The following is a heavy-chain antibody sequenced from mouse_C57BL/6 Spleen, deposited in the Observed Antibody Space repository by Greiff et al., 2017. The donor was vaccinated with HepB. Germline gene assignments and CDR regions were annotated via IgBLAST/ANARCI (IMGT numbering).Heavy chain of an antibody. CDR1: GFSLTSYG. CDR2: IWSGGST. J-gene: IGHJ4*01. D-gene: IGHD1-1*01. CDR3: ARNSRFFSYGSSYEDAMDY. Sequence: QVQLKQSGPGLVQPSQSLSITCTVSGFSLTSYGVHWVRQSPGKGLEWLGVIWSGGSTDYNAAFISRLSISKDNSKSQVFFKMNSLQADDTAIYYCARNSRFFSYGSSYEDAMDYWGQGTSVTVSS. V-gene: IGHV2-2*01.